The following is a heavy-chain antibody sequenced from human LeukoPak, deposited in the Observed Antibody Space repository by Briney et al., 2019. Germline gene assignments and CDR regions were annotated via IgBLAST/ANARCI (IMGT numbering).Heavy chain of an antibody. J-gene: IGHJ4*02. V-gene: IGHV3-23*01. CDR3: ARDDNYVWGSYIDY. CDR1: GFTFSSYA. CDR2: ISGSGGST. Sequence: GGSLRLSCAASGFTFSSYAMSRVRQAPGKGLEWVSAISGSGGSTYYTDSVKGRFTISRDNAKNSLYLQMNSLRAEDTAVYYCARDDNYVWGSYIDYWGQGTLVTVSS. D-gene: IGHD3-16*01.